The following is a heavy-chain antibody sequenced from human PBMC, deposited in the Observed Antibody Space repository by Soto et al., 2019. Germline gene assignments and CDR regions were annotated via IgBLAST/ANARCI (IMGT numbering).Heavy chain of an antibody. D-gene: IGHD3-3*01. J-gene: IGHJ4*02. CDR2: IGVSSSYI. CDR1: GFTFSSYA. CDR3: ARDKRDLRFLEWSYYYDY. V-gene: IGHV3-21*01. Sequence: GGSLRLSCAASGFTFSSYAMNWVRLAPGKGLEWVSSIGVSSSYIYYADSVKGRFTISRDNAKNSLYLQMSSLRAEDTAVYYCARDKRDLRFLEWSYYYDYWGQGSLVTVSS.